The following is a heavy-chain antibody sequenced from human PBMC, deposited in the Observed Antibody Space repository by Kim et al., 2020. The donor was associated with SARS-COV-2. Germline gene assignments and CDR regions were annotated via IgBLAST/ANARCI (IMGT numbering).Heavy chain of an antibody. V-gene: IGHV3-74*01. CDR3: ARGHLGELSSNDY. D-gene: IGHD3-16*02. J-gene: IGHJ4*02. Sequence: ANSVKGRLTTAKDTAKRTLYMQMNSLRAEDTAVYYCARGHLGELSSNDYWGQGTLVTVSS.